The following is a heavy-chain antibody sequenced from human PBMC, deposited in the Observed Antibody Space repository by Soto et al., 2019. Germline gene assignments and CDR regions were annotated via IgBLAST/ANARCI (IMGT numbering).Heavy chain of an antibody. D-gene: IGHD1-26*01. CDR1: GFTFTSSA. CDR3: AADVYGGSQSLGY. V-gene: IGHV1-58*01. Sequence: SVKVSCKASGFTFTSSAVQWVRQARGQRLEWIGWIVVGSGNTNYAQKFQERVTITRDMSTSTAYMELSSLRSEDTAVYYCAADVYGGSQSLGYWGQGTLVTVSS. CDR2: IVVGSGNT. J-gene: IGHJ4*02.